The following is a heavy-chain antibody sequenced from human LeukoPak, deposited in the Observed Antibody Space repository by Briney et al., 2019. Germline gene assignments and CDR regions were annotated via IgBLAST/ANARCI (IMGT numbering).Heavy chain of an antibody. CDR3: ARGRRYYYGSGSYYECDY. CDR1: GGSFSGYY. V-gene: IGHV4-34*01. D-gene: IGHD3-10*01. J-gene: IGHJ4*02. CDR2: INHSGST. Sequence: MPSETLSLTCAVYGGSFSGYYWSWIRQPPGKGLEWIGEINHSGSTNYNPSLKSRVTISVDTSKNQFSLKLSSVTAADTAVYYCARGRRYYYGSGSYYECDYWGQGTLVTVSS.